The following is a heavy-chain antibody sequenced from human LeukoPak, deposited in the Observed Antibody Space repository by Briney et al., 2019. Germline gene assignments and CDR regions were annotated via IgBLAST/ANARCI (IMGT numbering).Heavy chain of an antibody. CDR3: ARDRYYYGSGSHLDP. Sequence: SETLSLTCTVSGGSISSYYWSWIRQPAGKGLEWIGRIYTSGSTNYNPSLKSRVTMSVDTSKNQFSLKLSSVTAADTAVYYCARDRYYYGSGSHLDPWGQGTLVTVSS. CDR2: IYTSGST. CDR1: GGSISSYY. V-gene: IGHV4-4*07. J-gene: IGHJ5*02. D-gene: IGHD3-10*01.